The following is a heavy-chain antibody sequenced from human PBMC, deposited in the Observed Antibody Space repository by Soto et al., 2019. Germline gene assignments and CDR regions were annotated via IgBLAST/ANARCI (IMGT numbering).Heavy chain of an antibody. D-gene: IGHD3-22*01. CDR3: ASRYYYDSSGYYSFAY. Sequence: GESLKISCKGSGYSFTSYWIGWVRQMSGKGLEWMGIIHPGDSNTIYSPSFQGQVTISADKSISTAYLQWSSLKASDTAMYYCASRYYYDSSGYYSFAYWGQGTLVTVSS. J-gene: IGHJ4*02. CDR1: GYSFTSYW. CDR2: IHPGDSNT. V-gene: IGHV5-51*01.